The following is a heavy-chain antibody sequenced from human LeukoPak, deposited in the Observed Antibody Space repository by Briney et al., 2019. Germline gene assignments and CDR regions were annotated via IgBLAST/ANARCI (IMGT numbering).Heavy chain of an antibody. J-gene: IGHJ5*02. CDR3: ARHRSSGWFTGWFDP. CDR1: GGSISSYY. D-gene: IGHD6-19*01. V-gene: IGHV4-59*08. Sequence: SETLSLTCTVSGGSISSYYWSWIWQPPGKGLEWIGYIYYSGSTNYNPSLKSRVTISVDTSKNQFSLKLSSVTAADTAVYYCARHRSSGWFTGWFDPWGQGTLVTVSS. CDR2: IYYSGST.